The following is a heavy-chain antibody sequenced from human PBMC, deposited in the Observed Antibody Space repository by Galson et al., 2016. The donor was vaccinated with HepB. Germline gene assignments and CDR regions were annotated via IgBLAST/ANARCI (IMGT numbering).Heavy chain of an antibody. D-gene: IGHD3-3*01. Sequence: SETLSLTCTVSSFTIISGFYWVWIRQSPGKGLEWMATIHHTGNTYYNPSLMGRVTISVDPSRNHFSLKLSSVTAADTAVYYCAGRVTILGVVGGSWGMDVWGQGTTVTVS. CDR1: SFTIISGFY. CDR3: AGRVTILGVVGGSWGMDV. J-gene: IGHJ6*02. V-gene: IGHV4-38-2*02. CDR2: IHHTGNT.